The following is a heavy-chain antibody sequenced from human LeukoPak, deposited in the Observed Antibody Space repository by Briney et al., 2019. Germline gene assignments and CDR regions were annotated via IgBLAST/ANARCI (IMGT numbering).Heavy chain of an antibody. CDR3: ARDGLYSSGWSDAFDI. Sequence: SETLSLTCTVSGGSISSGSYYWSWIRQPAGKGLEWIGRIYTSGSTNYNPSLKSRVTISVDTSKNQFSWKLSSVTAADTAVYYCARDGLYSSGWSDAFDIWGQGTMVTVSS. CDR2: IYTSGST. J-gene: IGHJ3*02. D-gene: IGHD6-19*01. CDR1: GGSISSGSYY. V-gene: IGHV4-61*02.